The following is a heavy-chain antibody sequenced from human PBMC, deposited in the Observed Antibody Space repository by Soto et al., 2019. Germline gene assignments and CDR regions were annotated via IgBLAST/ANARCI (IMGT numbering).Heavy chain of an antibody. CDR1: GGSFSTYA. CDR2: IIPLFGTE. J-gene: IGHJ4*01. D-gene: IGHD3-3*01. Sequence: QVHLVQSGAEVKKPGASVKVSCKASGGSFSTYAINWLRQAPGQGLEWMGGIIPLFGTENYAQNFQDRFTFTTDNSTTTAYMEVRSLTSEDTAVYYCATGFWSGPIAPYFDYWGQGTLVTVSS. V-gene: IGHV1-69*06. CDR3: ATGFWSGPIAPYFDY.